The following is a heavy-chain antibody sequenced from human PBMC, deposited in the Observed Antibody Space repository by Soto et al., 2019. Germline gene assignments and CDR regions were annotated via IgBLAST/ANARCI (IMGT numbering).Heavy chain of an antibody. CDR1: GYTFTSYG. Sequence: ASVKVSCKASGYTFTSYGISWVRQAPGQGLEWMGWISAYNGNTNYAQKLQGRVTMTTDTSTSTAYMELRSLRSDDTAVYYCARDSKAKGGNLNDAYDIWGQGTMVTVSS. J-gene: IGHJ3*02. V-gene: IGHV1-18*01. CDR3: ARDSKAKGGNLNDAYDI. CDR2: ISAYNGNT. D-gene: IGHD2-15*01.